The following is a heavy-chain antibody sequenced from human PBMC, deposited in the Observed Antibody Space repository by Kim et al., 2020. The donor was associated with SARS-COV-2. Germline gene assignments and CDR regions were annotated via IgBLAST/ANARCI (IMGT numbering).Heavy chain of an antibody. Sequence: KGRFTISRANSKNTLYLQMNSLRAEDTAVYYCAKGGSSSSGSYYYYGMDVWGQGTTVTVSS. CDR3: AKGGSSSSGSYYYYGMDV. D-gene: IGHD6-6*01. V-gene: IGHV3-23*01. J-gene: IGHJ6*02.